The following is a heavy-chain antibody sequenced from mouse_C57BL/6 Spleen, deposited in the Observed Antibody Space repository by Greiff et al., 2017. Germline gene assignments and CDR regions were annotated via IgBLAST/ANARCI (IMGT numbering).Heavy chain of an antibody. Sequence: EVHLVESGGGLVKPGGSLTLSCAASGFTFSDYGMHWGRQAPEKGLEWVAYISSGSSTIYYADTVKGRFTISRDNAKNTRFLQMTSLRSEDTAMYYCATPNWDGYFDYWRQGTTLTVAS. D-gene: IGHD4-1*01. J-gene: IGHJ2*01. CDR2: ISSGSSTI. CDR3: ATPNWDGYFDY. CDR1: GFTFSDYG. V-gene: IGHV5-17*01.